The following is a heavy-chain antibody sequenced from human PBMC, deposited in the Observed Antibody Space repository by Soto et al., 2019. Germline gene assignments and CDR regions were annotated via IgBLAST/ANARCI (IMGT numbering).Heavy chain of an antibody. J-gene: IGHJ4*02. CDR2: IYHSGST. CDR3: ARLGSWLYELAY. Sequence: SETLSLTCAVSGGSISSGGYSWSWIRQPPGKGLEWIGYIYHSGSTYYNPSLKSRVTISVDRSKNQFSLNLSSVTAADTAVYYCARLGSWLYELAYWGQGTLVTVSS. V-gene: IGHV4-30-2*01. D-gene: IGHD1-26*01. CDR1: GGSISSGGYS.